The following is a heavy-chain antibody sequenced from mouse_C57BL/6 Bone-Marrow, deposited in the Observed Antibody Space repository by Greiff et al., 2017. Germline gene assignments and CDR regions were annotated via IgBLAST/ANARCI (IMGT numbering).Heavy chain of an antibody. J-gene: IGHJ4*01. D-gene: IGHD2-1*01. Sequence: EVQGVESGGGLVQPGGSLKLSCAASGFTFSDYYMYWVRQTPEKRLEWVAYISNGGGSTYYPDTVKGRFTISRENAKNTLYLQMSRLKSEDTAMYYCARRGYYGPYYYAMDYWGQGTTVTVSS. CDR1: GFTFSDYY. CDR3: ARRGYYGPYYYAMDY. V-gene: IGHV5-12*01. CDR2: ISNGGGST.